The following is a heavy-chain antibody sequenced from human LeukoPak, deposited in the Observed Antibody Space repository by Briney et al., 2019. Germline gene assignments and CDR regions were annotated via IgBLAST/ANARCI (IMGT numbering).Heavy chain of an antibody. Sequence: GASVKVSCKASGGTFNTYAITWVRQAPGQGLEWMGRIIPILDAADSAQKFQGRLTISADKSTSTVYTELSSLRSEDTAIYFCARFPVRGYTYGSVIHHMDVWGQGTTVTVSS. V-gene: IGHV1-69*04. D-gene: IGHD5-18*01. CDR1: GGTFNTYA. CDR2: IIPILDAA. CDR3: ARFPVRGYTYGSVIHHMDV. J-gene: IGHJ6*02.